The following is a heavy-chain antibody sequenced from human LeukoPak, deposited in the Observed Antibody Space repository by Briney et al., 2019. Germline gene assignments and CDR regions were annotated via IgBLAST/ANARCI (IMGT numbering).Heavy chain of an antibody. V-gene: IGHV3-43*02. Sequence: GGSLRLSCAASGFTFGGFAMHWVRQAPVRGLEWVSLVTGGGTTYYADSVRGRFTISRDNSKNSLYLQMNTLRTEDTAFYYCAKDTGSGWDFDSWGQGTLVTVST. CDR3: AKDTGSGWDFDS. J-gene: IGHJ4*02. CDR2: VTGGGTT. D-gene: IGHD6-19*01. CDR1: GFTFGGFA.